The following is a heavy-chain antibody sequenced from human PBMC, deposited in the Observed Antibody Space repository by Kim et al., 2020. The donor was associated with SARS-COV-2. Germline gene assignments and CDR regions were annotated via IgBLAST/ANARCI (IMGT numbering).Heavy chain of an antibody. J-gene: IGHJ3*02. D-gene: IGHD1-26*01. Sequence: LKSRVTISVDTSKNQFSLKLSSVTAADTAVYYCARGNRPIVGATAGAFDIWGQGTMVTVSS. CDR3: ARGNRPIVGATAGAFDI. V-gene: IGHV4-34*01.